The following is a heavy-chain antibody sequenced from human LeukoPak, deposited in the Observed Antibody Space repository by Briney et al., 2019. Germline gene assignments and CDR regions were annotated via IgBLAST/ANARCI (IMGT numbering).Heavy chain of an antibody. J-gene: IGHJ4*02. D-gene: IGHD2-21*01. CDR2: IYTSGST. CDR1: GGSMSSYY. Sequence: PSETLSLTCTVSGGSMSSYYWSWTRQPAGKGLEWIGRIYTSGSTNYNPSLKSRVTMSVDTSKNQFSLKLSSVTAADTAVYYCAGEPRIVARQNYFDYWGQGTLVTVSS. V-gene: IGHV4-4*07. CDR3: AGEPRIVARQNYFDY.